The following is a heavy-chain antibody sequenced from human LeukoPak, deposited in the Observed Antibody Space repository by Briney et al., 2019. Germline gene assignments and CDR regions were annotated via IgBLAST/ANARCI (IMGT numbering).Heavy chain of an antibody. CDR2: ISSSSSTI. CDR1: GFTFSSYS. Sequence: GGSLRLSCAASGFTFSSYSMNWVRQAPGKGLEWVSYISSSSSTIYYADSVKGRFTISRDNAKNSLYLQMNSLRAEDTAVYYCARVPNPPYSSSWYAGNYYYYMDVWGKGTTVTVSS. J-gene: IGHJ6*03. D-gene: IGHD6-13*01. CDR3: ARVPNPPYSSSWYAGNYYYYMDV. V-gene: IGHV3-48*01.